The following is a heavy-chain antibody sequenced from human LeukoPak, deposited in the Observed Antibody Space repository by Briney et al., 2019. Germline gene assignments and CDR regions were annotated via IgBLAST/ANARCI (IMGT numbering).Heavy chain of an antibody. CDR1: GFTVSSNY. J-gene: IGHJ4*02. V-gene: IGHV3-66*02. CDR3: ARAPPDSYYYDY. D-gene: IGHD1-14*01. Sequence: PGGSLRLSCAASGFTVSSNYMSWVRQAPGKGLEWVSVIYSGGSTYYADSVKGRFTISRDNSKNTLYLQMNSLRAEDTAVYYCARAPPDSYYYDYWGQGTLVTVSS. CDR2: IYSGGST.